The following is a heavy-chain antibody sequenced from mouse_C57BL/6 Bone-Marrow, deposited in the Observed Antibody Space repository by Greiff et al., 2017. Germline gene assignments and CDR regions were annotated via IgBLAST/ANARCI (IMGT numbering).Heavy chain of an antibody. CDR3: GRRGTR. J-gene: IGHJ3*01. D-gene: IGHD3-3*01. V-gene: IGHV1-64*01. CDR2: IHPNSGST. CDR1: GYTFTSYW. Sequence: QVQLKQPGAELVKPGASVKFSCKASGYTFTSYWMHWVKQRPGQGLEWIGMIHPNSGSTNYNEKFKSKATLTVDKSSSTAYMQLSSLTSEGSAVYYCGRRGTRWGQGTLVTVSA.